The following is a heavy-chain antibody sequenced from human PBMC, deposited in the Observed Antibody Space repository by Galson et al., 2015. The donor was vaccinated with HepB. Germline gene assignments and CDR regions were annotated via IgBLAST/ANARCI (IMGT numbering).Heavy chain of an antibody. J-gene: IGHJ4*02. CDR2: ISYDGSNK. D-gene: IGHD1-20*01. CDR3: AKDRGIAGTDWGYFDY. CDR1: GFTFSSYG. V-gene: IGHV3-30*18. Sequence: SLRLSCAASGFTFSSYGMHWVRQAPGKGLEWVAVISYDGSNKYYADSVKGRFTISRDNSKNTLYLQMNSLRAEDTAVYYCAKDRGIAGTDWGYFDYWGQGTLVTVSS.